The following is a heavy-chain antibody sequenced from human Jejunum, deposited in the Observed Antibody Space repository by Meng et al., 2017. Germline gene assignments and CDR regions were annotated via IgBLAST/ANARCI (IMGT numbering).Heavy chain of an antibody. V-gene: IGHV4-31*03. CDR2: IYYSGST. J-gene: IGHJ5*02. D-gene: IGHD3-22*01. Sequence: SETLSLTCTVSGDSISSGGYYWSWIRQHPGKGLEWIGYIYYSGSTYYNPSLKSRVSMSVDTSKNQFSLKVNSMTAADTAVYFCARTYGFDSSGYYFDLWGQGTLVTVSS. CDR3: ARTYGFDSSGYYFDL. CDR1: GDSISSGGYY.